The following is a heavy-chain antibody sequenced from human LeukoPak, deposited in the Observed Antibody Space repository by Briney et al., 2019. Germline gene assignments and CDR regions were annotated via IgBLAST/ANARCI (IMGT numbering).Heavy chain of an antibody. V-gene: IGHV3-23*03. CDR2: IYSGGST. CDR1: GFTFSSYA. J-gene: IGHJ4*02. D-gene: IGHD4-17*01. CDR3: AKDQTTNLYYFDY. Sequence: GGSLRLSCAASGFTFSSYAMSWVRQAPGKGLEWVSVIYSGGSTYYADSVKGRFTISRDNSKNTLYLQMNSLRAEDTAVYYCAKDQTTNLYYFDYWGQGTLVTVSS.